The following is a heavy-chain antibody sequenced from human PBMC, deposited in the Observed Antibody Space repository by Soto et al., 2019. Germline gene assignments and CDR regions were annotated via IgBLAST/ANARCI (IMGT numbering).Heavy chain of an antibody. CDR2: IIPIFGTA. CDR3: ARAHYYDSSGYSYYFDY. J-gene: IGHJ4*02. V-gene: IGHV1-69*18. CDR1: GGTFSRYS. D-gene: IGHD3-22*01. Sequence: QVQLVQSGAEVKKPGSSVKVSCKASGGTFSRYSINWVRQAPGQGLEWMGRIIPIFGTANYAQKFQGRVEITADESTSTAYMELSSLRSEDTAVYYCARAHYYDSSGYSYYFDYWGQGTLVTVSS.